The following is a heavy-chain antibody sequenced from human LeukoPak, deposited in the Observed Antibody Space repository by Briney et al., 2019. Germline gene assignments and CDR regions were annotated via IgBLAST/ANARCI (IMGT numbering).Heavy chain of an antibody. CDR3: VREEKGGTFDY. CDR1: GYTFTSYY. D-gene: IGHD3-16*01. CDR2: INPSGGST. Sequence: ASMKASCKTSGYTFTSYYMHWVRQAPGQGLEWMGIINPSGGSTNYAQGFRGRVTMTWDTSASTVYMELSSLRSEDTAVYYCVREEKGGTFDYWGQGTLVTVSS. V-gene: IGHV1-46*01. J-gene: IGHJ4*02.